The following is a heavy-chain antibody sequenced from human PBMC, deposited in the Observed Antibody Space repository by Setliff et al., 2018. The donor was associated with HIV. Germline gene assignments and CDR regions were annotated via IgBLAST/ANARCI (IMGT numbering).Heavy chain of an antibody. CDR3: ATQTGFYNSHWYDY. CDR2: IKQDGSDM. J-gene: IGHJ4*02. D-gene: IGHD6-13*01. CDR1: GFTFSSFN. V-gene: IGHV3-7*01. Sequence: GGSLRLSCAASGFTFSSFNMNWVRQAPGKGLEWVANIKQDGSDMHYIESVKGRFTIFRDNAKNSVFLQMNSLRAEDTGVYYCATQTGFYNSHWYDYWGQGTMVTVSS.